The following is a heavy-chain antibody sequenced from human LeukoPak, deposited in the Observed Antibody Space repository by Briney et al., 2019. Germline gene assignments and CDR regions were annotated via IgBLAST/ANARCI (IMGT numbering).Heavy chain of an antibody. CDR1: GYILTGHY. Sequence: ASVKVSCEASGYILTGHYMHWVRQAPGQGLEWMGWINPNSGGTKYAQKFQGRVTMTRDTSISTTYMELTRLTSDDTAVYYCARDITAGIYMYEYWGQGSLVTVSS. V-gene: IGHV1-2*02. J-gene: IGHJ4*02. CDR3: ARDITAGIYMYEY. D-gene: IGHD2-8*02. CDR2: INPNSGGT.